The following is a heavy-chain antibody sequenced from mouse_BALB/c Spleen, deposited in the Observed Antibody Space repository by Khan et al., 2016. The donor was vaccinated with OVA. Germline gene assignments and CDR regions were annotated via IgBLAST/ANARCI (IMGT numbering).Heavy chain of an antibody. J-gene: IGHJ4*01. CDR1: GFSLTGYG. Sequence: QMQLEESGPGLVAPSQSLSITCTVSGFSLTGYGVNWVRQPPGKGLEWLGMMWGDGSTDYNSPPKSRLSISKDNSKSQVFLKMNSLQTDDTARYYCARVTTVVDAIDYWGEGTSVTVSS. CDR2: MWGDGST. CDR3: ARVTTVVDAIDY. D-gene: IGHD1-1*01. V-gene: IGHV2-6-7*01.